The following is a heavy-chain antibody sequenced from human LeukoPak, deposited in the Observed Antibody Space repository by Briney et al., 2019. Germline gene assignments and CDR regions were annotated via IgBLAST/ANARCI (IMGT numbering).Heavy chain of an antibody. D-gene: IGHD5-18*01. CDR3: ARDPRGYSYGTDY. CDR2: ISGSGGST. CDR1: GFTFSSYA. J-gene: IGHJ4*02. V-gene: IGHV3-23*01. Sequence: GGSLRLSCAASGFTFSSYAMSWVRQAPGKGLEWVSAISGSGGSTYYADSVNGRFTISRDNAKNSLYLQMNSLRAEDMAVYYCARDPRGYSYGTDYWGQGTLVTVSS.